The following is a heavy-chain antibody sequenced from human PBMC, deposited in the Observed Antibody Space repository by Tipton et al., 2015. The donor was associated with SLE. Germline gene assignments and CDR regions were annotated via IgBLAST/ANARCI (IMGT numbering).Heavy chain of an antibody. CDR3: ARGRRGYTAYFVPVY. V-gene: IGHV4-59*12. CDR1: GGSISSYY. J-gene: IGHJ4*02. Sequence: TLSLTCTVSGGSISSYYWSWIRQPPGKGLEWIGYIYYSGSTNYNPPLKSRVSISVDTSKNQFSLKLSSLTAADTAVYYCARGRRGYTAYFVPVYWGQGTQVTFSS. D-gene: IGHD5-12*01. CDR2: IYYSGST.